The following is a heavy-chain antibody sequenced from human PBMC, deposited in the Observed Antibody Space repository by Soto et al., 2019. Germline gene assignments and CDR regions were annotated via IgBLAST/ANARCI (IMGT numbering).Heavy chain of an antibody. CDR2: ISFDGNNE. D-gene: IGHD2-15*01. J-gene: IGHJ6*02. CDR1: GFTFNTYG. CDR3: AKAEDAASYPYHYGMDV. Sequence: QVQLMESGGDVVQPGGSLRLSCAASGFTFNTYGLHWVRQAPGKGLEWVAVISFDGNNEYYADSVKGRFTISRDNSKNTLYLQMNSLRPEDSALYYCAKAEDAASYPYHYGMDVWGQGTTVTVSS. V-gene: IGHV3-30*18.